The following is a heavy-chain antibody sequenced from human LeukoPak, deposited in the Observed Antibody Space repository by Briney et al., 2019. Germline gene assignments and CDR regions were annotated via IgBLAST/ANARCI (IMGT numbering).Heavy chain of an antibody. D-gene: IGHD1-26*01. CDR1: GGSISSSSYH. CDR2: IYYSGSI. CDR3: ARERREQLLPPYTRLVTYFDY. Sequence: SETLSLTCTVSGGSISSSSYHWGWIRQPPGKGLEWIGSIYYSGSIYYNPSLKSRVTTSVDTSKNQLSLKLRSVTAADTAVYYCARERREQLLPPYTRLVTYFDYWGQGTLVTVSS. V-gene: IGHV4-39*07. J-gene: IGHJ4*02.